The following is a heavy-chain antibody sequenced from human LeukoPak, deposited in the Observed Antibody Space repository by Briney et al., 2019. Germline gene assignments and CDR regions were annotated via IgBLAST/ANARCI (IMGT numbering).Heavy chain of an antibody. CDR2: IYTSEST. Sequence: SETLSLTCTVSGGSISSYYWSWIRQPARKGLEWIGLIYTSESTNYNPSLNSRVTMSVDTSKYQFSLKLSSVTAADTAASYCARAGYSLEYFQGWSQASLVTVPS. CDR3: ARAGYSLEYFQG. V-gene: IGHV4-4*07. D-gene: IGHD6-13*01. CDR1: GGSISSYY. J-gene: IGHJ1*01.